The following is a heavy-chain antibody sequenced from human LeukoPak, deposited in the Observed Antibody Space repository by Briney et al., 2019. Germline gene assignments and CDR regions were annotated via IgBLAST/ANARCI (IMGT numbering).Heavy chain of an antibody. J-gene: IGHJ4*02. CDR3: AKGDYGDYGSIEY. V-gene: IGHV3-9*01. Sequence: PGGSLRLSCAASGFTFDDYAMHWVRQAPGKGLEWVSGISWNSGSIGYADSVKGRFTISRDNAKNSLYLQMNSLRAEDTALYYCAKGDYGDYGSIEYWGQGTLVTVS. CDR1: GFTFDDYA. D-gene: IGHD4-17*01. CDR2: ISWNSGSI.